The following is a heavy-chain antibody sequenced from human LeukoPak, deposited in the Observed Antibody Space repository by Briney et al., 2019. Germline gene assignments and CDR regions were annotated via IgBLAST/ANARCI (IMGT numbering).Heavy chain of an antibody. V-gene: IGHV3-23*01. J-gene: IGHJ6*04. CDR3: AKASGIAIFGGCLDV. CDR2: ISGSGGST. D-gene: IGHD3-3*02. CDR1: GFTFSSYA. Sequence: GGSLRLSCAASGFTFSSYAMSWVRQTPEKGLEWVSAISGSGGSTYYADSVKGRFTISRDNSKNTLYLQMNSLRAEDTAVYYCAKASGIAIFGGCLDVWGKGTTVTVSS.